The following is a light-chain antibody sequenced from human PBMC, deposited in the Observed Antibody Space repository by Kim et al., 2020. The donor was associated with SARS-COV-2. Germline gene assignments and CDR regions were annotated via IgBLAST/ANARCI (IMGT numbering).Light chain of an antibody. CDR2: KDS. Sequence: SYELTQPPSVSVSPGQTARITCSGDTLPKQYAYWYQQKPGQAPVLVIYKDSERPSGIPERISGSSSGTTVTLTISGVQAEDEADYYCQSADSSGTHVVFGGGTKLTVL. J-gene: IGLJ2*01. CDR3: QSADSSGTHVV. CDR1: TLPKQY. V-gene: IGLV3-25*03.